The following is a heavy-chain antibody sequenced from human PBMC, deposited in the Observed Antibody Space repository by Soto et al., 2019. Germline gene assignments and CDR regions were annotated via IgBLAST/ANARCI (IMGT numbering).Heavy chain of an antibody. CDR1: GFTFSAYV. V-gene: IGHV3-30*18. D-gene: IGHD6-19*01. CDR3: AKPAYSSGWVDF. J-gene: IGHJ4*02. CDR2: ISSDGSKK. Sequence: PGGSLRLSCAASGFTFSAYVMHWVRQAPDKGLVWVAAISSDGSKKYFADSVKGRFTISRDNSKNTLYLQMSSLRAEDTAVYYCAKPAYSSGWVDFWGQGTLVTVSS.